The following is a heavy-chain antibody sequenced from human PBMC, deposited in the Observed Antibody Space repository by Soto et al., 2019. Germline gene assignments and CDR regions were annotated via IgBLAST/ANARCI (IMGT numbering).Heavy chain of an antibody. D-gene: IGHD6-19*01. CDR2: VFDDGYT. CDR3: ARLQVAVPHY. Sequence: QLQLQESGPGLVMPSETLSLTCTVSGDSISGSPYFWGWIRQPPGKRLEWSGSVFDDGYTLYTPSLRSRVTISVDTSKNQYSLKLTSVAVADTATYCCARLQVAVPHYWGPGTLVTVAS. V-gene: IGHV4-39*01. J-gene: IGHJ4*02. CDR1: GDSISGSPYF.